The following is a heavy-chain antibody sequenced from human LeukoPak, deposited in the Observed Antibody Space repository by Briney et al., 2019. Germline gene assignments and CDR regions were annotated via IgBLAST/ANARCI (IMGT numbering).Heavy chain of an antibody. CDR1: GFTFSSYA. Sequence: GSLRLSCAASGFTFSSYAMCWVRQAPGKGLEWVSTISGSGGSTYYADSVKGRFTIFRDNSKNTVFLQMNSLRAEDTAIYYCAKTTRDFMTTVSNWFDPWGQGTLVTVSS. V-gene: IGHV3-23*01. CDR2: ISGSGGST. CDR3: AKTTRDFMTTVSNWFDP. J-gene: IGHJ5*02. D-gene: IGHD4-17*01.